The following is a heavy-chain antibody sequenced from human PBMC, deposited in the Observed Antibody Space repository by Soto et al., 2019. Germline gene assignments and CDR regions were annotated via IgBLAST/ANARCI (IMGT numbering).Heavy chain of an antibody. D-gene: IGHD2-21*02. Sequence: EVQLVESGGDLVQPGGSLRLSCAASGFTVSSHYMSWVRQAPGKGLEWVSVIYSGGSTYYTDSVKGRFTISRDNSKNTLCLQMNSLGAADTAVYYCARDYYGGNSRYFDLWGRGTLVTVSS. V-gene: IGHV3-66*01. CDR2: IYSGGST. CDR1: GFTVSSHY. J-gene: IGHJ2*01. CDR3: ARDYYGGNSRYFDL.